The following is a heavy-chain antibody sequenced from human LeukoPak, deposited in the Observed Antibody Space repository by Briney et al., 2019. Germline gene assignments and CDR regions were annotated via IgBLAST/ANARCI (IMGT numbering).Heavy chain of an antibody. Sequence: GGSLRHSCADSRFTYSTYAGSWVPQAPGKGLEWVSAIRGSGGRTYYADSLKGRFTISSDNSKSTLFLQMNSLRDEDTAVYYCEKDQADSNPYFPGVHWGQGALVTVSS. CDR3: EKDQADSNPYFPGVH. D-gene: IGHD3-10*02. V-gene: IGHV3-23*01. CDR1: RFTYSTYA. CDR2: IRGSGGRT. J-gene: IGHJ4*02.